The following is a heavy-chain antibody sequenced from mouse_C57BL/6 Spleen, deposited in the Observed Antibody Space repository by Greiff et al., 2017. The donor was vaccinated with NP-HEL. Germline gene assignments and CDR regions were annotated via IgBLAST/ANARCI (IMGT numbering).Heavy chain of an antibody. V-gene: IGHV6-3*01. CDR3: TYYYDGAMDD. CDR2: IRLKSDNYAT. Sequence: EVKVEESGGGLVQPGGSMKLSCVASGFTFSNYWMNWVRQSPEKGLEWVAQIRLKSDNYATHYAESVKGRFTISRDDSKSSVYLQMNNLRAEDTGIEYCTYYYDGAMDDGGQGTSVTVSS. CDR1: GFTFSNYW. D-gene: IGHD1-1*01. J-gene: IGHJ4*01.